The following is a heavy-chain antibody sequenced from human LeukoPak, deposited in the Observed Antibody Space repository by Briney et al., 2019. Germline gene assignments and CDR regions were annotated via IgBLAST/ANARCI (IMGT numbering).Heavy chain of an antibody. Sequence: SETLSLTCTVSGGSISTYYWNWIRQSPGKGLEWIGYMYYSGSTNYNPSLKSRVTISVDTSKNESSLKLSSVTAADTAVYYCARTPATTWTNHFDYLGQGTLLTVSS. CDR1: GGSISTYY. J-gene: IGHJ4*02. D-gene: IGHD4-17*01. V-gene: IGHV4-59*01. CDR3: ARTPATTWTNHFDY. CDR2: MYYSGST.